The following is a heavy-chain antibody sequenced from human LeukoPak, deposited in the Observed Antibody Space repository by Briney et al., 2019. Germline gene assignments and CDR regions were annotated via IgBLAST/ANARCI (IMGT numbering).Heavy chain of an antibody. CDR3: ARDSCYDSSGYFDY. D-gene: IGHD3-22*01. V-gene: IGHV4-4*08. CDR2: IYTSGST. CDR1: GGSIRNYY. J-gene: IGHJ4*02. Sequence: SETLSLTCTVSGGSIRNYYWSWIRQPPGKGLEWIGYIYTSGSTNYNPSLKSRVTMSVDTSKNQFSLKLSSVTAADTAVYYCARDSCYDSSGYFDYWGQGTLVTVSS.